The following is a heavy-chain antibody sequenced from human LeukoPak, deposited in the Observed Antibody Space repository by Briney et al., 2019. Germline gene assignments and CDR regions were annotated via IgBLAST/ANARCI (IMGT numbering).Heavy chain of an antibody. CDR3: ARDPSVVYYYDSSGYYSPGVFDY. J-gene: IGHJ4*02. CDR2: ISAYNGNT. CDR1: GYTFTSYG. Sequence: ASVKVSYKASGYTFTSYGISWVRQAPGQGLEWMGWISAYNGNTNYAQKLQGRVTMTTDTSTSTAYMELRSLRSDDTAVYYCARDPSVVYYYDSSGYYSPGVFDYWGQGTLVTVSS. V-gene: IGHV1-18*01. D-gene: IGHD3-22*01.